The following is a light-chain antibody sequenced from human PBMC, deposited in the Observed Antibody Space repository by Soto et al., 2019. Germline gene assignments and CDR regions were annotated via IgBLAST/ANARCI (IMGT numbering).Light chain of an antibody. V-gene: IGKV3-20*01. CDR1: QSVSSSY. Sequence: EIVLTQSPGTLSLSPGERATLSCRASQSVSSSYLAWYQQKPGQAPRLLIYGASSRATGIPDRFSGIGSGTDFTLPISRLEPEDFAVYYCQQYGSSPPFTFGPGTKVDIK. J-gene: IGKJ3*01. CDR3: QQYGSSPPFT. CDR2: GAS.